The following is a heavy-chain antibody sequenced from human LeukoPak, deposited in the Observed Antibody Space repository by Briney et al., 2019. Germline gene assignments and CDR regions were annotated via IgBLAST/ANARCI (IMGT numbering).Heavy chain of an antibody. D-gene: IGHD2-21*02. J-gene: IGHJ4*02. CDR2: VFYSENT. CDR3: ASGPWVTPFDY. V-gene: IGHV4-39*07. Sequence: SETLSLTCTVSGASISSTIYYWGWIRQPPGKGLEWIGSVFYSENTYCNPSLKSRVTISVDTSKNQFSLNLNSVTAADTAVYFCASGPWVTPFDYWGQGTLVPVSS. CDR1: GASISSTIYY.